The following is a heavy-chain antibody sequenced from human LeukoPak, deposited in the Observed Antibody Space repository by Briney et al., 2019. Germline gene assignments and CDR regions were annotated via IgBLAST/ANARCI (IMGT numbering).Heavy chain of an antibody. CDR3: ARESWNTFGD. V-gene: IGHV3-74*01. D-gene: IGHD1-1*01. J-gene: IGHJ4*02. CDR1: GFTFCSYW. CDR2: INSDGSST. Sequence: PAGSLRFYSAASGFTFCSYWMHWVRPAPGMGLLWVSRINSDGSSTSYADSVKGRFTISRDNAKNTLYLQMNSLRAEDTAVYYCARESWNTFGDWGQGTLVTVSS.